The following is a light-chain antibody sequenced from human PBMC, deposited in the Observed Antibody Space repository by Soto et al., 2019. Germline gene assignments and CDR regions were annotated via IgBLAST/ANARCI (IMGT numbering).Light chain of an antibody. Sequence: EIVLTQSPGTLSLSPVERATLSCRASQSVRSSYLAWYQQKPGQAPRLRIYGASSRATGIPDRFSGSGSGTDLTITISRLEPEDFAVYYCQQYGSSLLTFGGGTKVEIK. CDR1: QSVRSSY. V-gene: IGKV3-20*01. CDR2: GAS. CDR3: QQYGSSLLT. J-gene: IGKJ4*01.